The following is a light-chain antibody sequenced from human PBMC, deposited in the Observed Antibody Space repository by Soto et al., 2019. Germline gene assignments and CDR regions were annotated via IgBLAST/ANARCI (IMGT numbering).Light chain of an antibody. J-gene: IGLJ2*01. CDR3: SSYAGSNLRVV. CDR2: EVS. CDR1: SSDVGGYNY. Sequence: QSVLTQPPSASGSPGQSVTISCTGTSSDVGGYNYVSWYQQHPGKAPKLMIYEVSKRPSGVPDRFSGSKSGNTASLTVSGLQAEDEADYYCSSYAGSNLRVVFGGGTQLTVL. V-gene: IGLV2-8*01.